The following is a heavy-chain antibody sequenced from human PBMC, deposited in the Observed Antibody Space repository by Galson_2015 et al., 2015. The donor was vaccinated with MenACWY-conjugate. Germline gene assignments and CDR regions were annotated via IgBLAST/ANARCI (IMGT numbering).Heavy chain of an antibody. D-gene: IGHD6-19*01. CDR1: GFTFGDYD. CDR2: IRSDAYGGTT. Sequence: SLRLSCAASGFTFGDYDMNWVRQAPGKGLEWVGFIRSDAYGGTTEYAVSVKGRFTISRDDSNIIPYLQLNSLKTEDTAVYYCTRVYSSGWYPRWVDYWVQGTLVTVSS. CDR3: TRVYSSGWYPRWVDY. V-gene: IGHV3-49*04. J-gene: IGHJ4*02.